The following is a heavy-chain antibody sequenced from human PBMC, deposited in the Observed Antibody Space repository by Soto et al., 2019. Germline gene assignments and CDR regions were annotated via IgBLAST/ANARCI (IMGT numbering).Heavy chain of an antibody. CDR2: ISGSGGST. J-gene: IGHJ4*02. CDR1: GFTFSSYA. D-gene: IGHD3-22*01. V-gene: IGHV3-23*01. CDR3: AKEYYYYDSSGYY. Sequence: GGSLRLSCAASGFTFSSYAMSWVRQAPGKGLEWVSAISGSGGSTYYPDSVKGRFTISRDNSKNTLYLQMNSLRAEETAVYYCAKEYYYYDSSGYYWGQGTLVTVSS.